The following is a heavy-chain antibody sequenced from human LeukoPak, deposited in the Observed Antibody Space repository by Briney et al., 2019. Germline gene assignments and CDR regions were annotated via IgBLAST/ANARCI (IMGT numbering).Heavy chain of an antibody. J-gene: IGHJ4*02. CDR2: IYYSGST. CDR1: GGSISRSGYY. V-gene: IGHV4-39*07. Sequence: SETLSLTCTVSGGSISRSGYYWGWFRQPPGKGLEWIGSIYYSGSTYYNPSLKSRVTISVDTSKNQFSLKLTSVTVADTAVYYCARVVDTAMVGEYYFDYWGQGTLVAVSS. CDR3: ARVVDTAMVGEYYFDY. D-gene: IGHD5-18*01.